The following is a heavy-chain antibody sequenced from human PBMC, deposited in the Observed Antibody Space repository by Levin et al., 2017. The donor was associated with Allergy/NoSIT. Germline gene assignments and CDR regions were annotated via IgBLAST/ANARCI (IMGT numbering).Heavy chain of an antibody. CDR1: GFTFSNYA. D-gene: IGHD7-27*01. CDR2: ISTSGGST. V-gene: IGHV3-23*01. Sequence: GESLKISCAASGFTFSNYAMSWVRQAPGKGLEWVSAISTSGGSTYYADSVKGRFTISRDNSKNTLYLQMNSLRAEDTAVYYCAKPGDPSYWYFDLWGRGTLVTVSS. J-gene: IGHJ2*01. CDR3: AKPGDPSYWYFDL.